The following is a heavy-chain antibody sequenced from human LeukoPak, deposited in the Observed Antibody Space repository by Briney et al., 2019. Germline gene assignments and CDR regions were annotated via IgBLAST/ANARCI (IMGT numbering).Heavy chain of an antibody. V-gene: IGHV4-61*01. Sequence: SQTLSLTCSVSGGSISSDNFYWNWIRQPPGKGLEWIGYIYYSGSTNYNPSLKSRVTISVDTSKNQFSLKLSSVTAADTAVYYCARQRGYYVDYWGQGTLVTVSS. J-gene: IGHJ4*02. CDR3: ARQRGYYVDY. CDR2: IYYSGST. CDR1: GGSISSDNFY. D-gene: IGHD3-10*02.